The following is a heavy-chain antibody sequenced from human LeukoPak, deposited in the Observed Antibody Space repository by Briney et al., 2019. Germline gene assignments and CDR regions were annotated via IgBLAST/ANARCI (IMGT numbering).Heavy chain of an antibody. D-gene: IGHD6-6*01. J-gene: IGHJ4*02. CDR2: IIPIFGTA. V-gene: IGHV1-69*13. CDR1: GGTFSSYA. CDR3: ARDRYSSSYENYYFEY. Sequence: ASVKVSCKASGGTFSSYAISWVRQAPGQGLEWMGGIIPIFGTANYAQKFQGRVTITADESTSTAYMELSSLRSEDTAVYYCARDRYSSSYENYYFEYWGQGTLVTVSS.